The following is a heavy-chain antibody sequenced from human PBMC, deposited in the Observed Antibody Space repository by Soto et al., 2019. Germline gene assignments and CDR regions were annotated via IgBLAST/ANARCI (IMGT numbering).Heavy chain of an antibody. Sequence: SETLSLTCTVSGGSVSSCSYYWSWIRQPPGKGLEWIGYIYYSGSTNYNPSLKSRVTISVDTSKNQFSLKLSSVTAADTDVYYCARDLGRWLVYDAFDIWGQGTMVTVSS. V-gene: IGHV4-61*01. CDR1: GGSVSSCSYY. CDR2: IYYSGST. CDR3: ARDLGRWLVYDAFDI. J-gene: IGHJ3*02. D-gene: IGHD6-19*01.